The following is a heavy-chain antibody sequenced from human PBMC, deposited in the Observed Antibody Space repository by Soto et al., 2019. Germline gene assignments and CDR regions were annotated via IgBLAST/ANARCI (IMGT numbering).Heavy chain of an antibody. CDR1: GGSISSSNL. J-gene: IGHJ4*02. V-gene: IGHV4-4*02. D-gene: IGHD3-22*01. Sequence: QVQLQESCPGLVKPSCSLSLNCAVSGGSISSSNLWIWVRQPPGMGLEWMGEIYHSGSTKYNPSLKCRDTISVDKSNKQFSPKLSSATAAGTAVYYCARDSYYDRHFAYWGQGTLVPVSS. CDR2: IYHSGST. CDR3: ARDSYYDRHFAY.